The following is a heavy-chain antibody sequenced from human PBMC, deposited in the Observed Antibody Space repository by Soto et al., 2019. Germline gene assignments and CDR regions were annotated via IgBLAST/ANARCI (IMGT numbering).Heavy chain of an antibody. CDR1: GVSTSRHH. V-gene: IGHV4-59*11. CDR3: ARLLYHDTSGLQYYYFDL. J-gene: IGHJ4*02. CDR2: VFYTGTT. D-gene: IGHD3-22*01. Sequence: PAETNSLTWTVSGVSTSRHHWGWVRPHPGQGLEWVGYVFYTGTTRYNPSLSARVTMSVDTSRNLFSLKLSSLTAADTAVYYCARLLYHDTSGLQYYYFDLWGQRTLVTVS.